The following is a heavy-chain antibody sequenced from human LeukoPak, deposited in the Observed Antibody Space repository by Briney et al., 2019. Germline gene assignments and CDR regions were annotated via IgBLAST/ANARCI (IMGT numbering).Heavy chain of an antibody. J-gene: IGHJ4*02. D-gene: IGHD2-15*01. Sequence: SETLSLTCTVSGGSMTTYYWSWIRQPPGKGLEWIGSIYHSGSTYYNPSLKSRVTISVDTSKNQFSLKLSSVTAADTAVYYCPLGYCSGGSCYPPGEWGQGTLVTVSS. CDR2: IYHSGST. CDR1: GGSMTTYY. V-gene: IGHV4-59*04. CDR3: PLGYCSGGSCYPPGE.